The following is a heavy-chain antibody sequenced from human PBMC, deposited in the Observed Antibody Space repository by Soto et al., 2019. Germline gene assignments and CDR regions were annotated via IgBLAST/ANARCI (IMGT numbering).Heavy chain of an antibody. CDR3: AKLMNYDILIKGNRGGFDY. V-gene: IGHV3-23*01. Sequence: PGGSLRLSCAASGFTFINYAMSWVRQAPGKGLEWVSGISGGGGSTYYADSVKGRFTISRDNSKNTLYLQMNSLRAEDTAVYFCAKLMNYDILIKGNRGGFDYWGQGTLVTVSS. CDR1: GFTFINYA. J-gene: IGHJ4*02. CDR2: ISGGGGST. D-gene: IGHD3-9*01.